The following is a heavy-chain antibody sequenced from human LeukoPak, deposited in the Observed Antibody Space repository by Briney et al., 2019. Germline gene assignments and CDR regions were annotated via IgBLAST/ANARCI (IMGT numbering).Heavy chain of an antibody. V-gene: IGHV3-11*03. D-gene: IGHD6-13*01. Sequence: PGGSLRLSCAASGFAFSTYAMSWIRQAPGKGLEWLSYIDGTSTFTNHADSVKGRFTISRDNAKNALYLQMNSLRAEDSAVYYCARTLVAAPGTKGGPWGQGTRVSVSS. J-gene: IGHJ4*02. CDR3: ARTLVAAPGTKGGP. CDR1: GFAFSTYA. CDR2: IDGTSTFT.